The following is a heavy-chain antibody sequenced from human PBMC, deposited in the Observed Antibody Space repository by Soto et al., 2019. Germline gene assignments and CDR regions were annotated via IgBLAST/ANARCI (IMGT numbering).Heavy chain of an antibody. V-gene: IGHV3-23*01. J-gene: IGHJ4*02. CDR1: GFTFSLYA. CDR2: ISGSAVNT. D-gene: IGHD1-26*01. Sequence: EVQLLESGGGLVQPGGSLRLSCAASGFTFSLYAMSWVRQAPGKGLEWVSSISGSAVNTYYVDSVKGRFTISRDNSQNTLFLQMDSLRAEDTAVYFCAKDRAPGRYGELDYWGQGTLVTVSS. CDR3: AKDRAPGRYGELDY.